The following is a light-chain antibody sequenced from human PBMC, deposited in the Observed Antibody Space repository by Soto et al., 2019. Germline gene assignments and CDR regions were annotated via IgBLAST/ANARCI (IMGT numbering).Light chain of an antibody. V-gene: IGKV3-20*01. CDR1: QSVSSSY. CDR3: QQYGSSPPHT. CDR2: GAS. Sequence: EMVLTQSPGTLSLSPGERATLSCRASQSVSSSYLAWYQQKPGQAPRLLIYGASGRATGIQDRFSGSGSGTDFTLTISRLESEDFAVYYCQQYGSSPPHTFGQGTNLQIK. J-gene: IGKJ2*01.